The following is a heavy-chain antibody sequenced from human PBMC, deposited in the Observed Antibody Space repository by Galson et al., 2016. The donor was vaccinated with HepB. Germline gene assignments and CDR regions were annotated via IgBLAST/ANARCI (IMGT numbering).Heavy chain of an antibody. Sequence: SLRLSCAASGFVFSAHDMHWVRQSTGTGLEWVSAIDAAGQTYYADSVKGRFTISRENGANSLYLQMSSLRAGDTAMYYCTRCLRAGSYDSARYWYFGLGVWGQGTTVTVSS. V-gene: IGHV3-13*01. CDR1: GFVFSAHD. J-gene: IGHJ6*02. CDR2: IDAAGQT. CDR3: TRCLRAGSYDSARYWYFGLGV. D-gene: IGHD3-22*01.